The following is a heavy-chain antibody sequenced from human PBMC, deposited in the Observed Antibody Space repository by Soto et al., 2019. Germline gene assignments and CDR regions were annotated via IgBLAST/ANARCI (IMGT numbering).Heavy chain of an antibody. V-gene: IGHV3-48*03. CDR1: GFTFDNYE. J-gene: IGHJ4*02. D-gene: IGHD5-12*01. CDR2: ISSVGSTI. CDR3: AKEATNINNFHY. Sequence: EVQLVESGGGLVQPGGSLRLSCAASGFTFDNYEMNWVRQAPGKGLEWVSYISSVGSTIYYADSVKGRFTISRDNAKNSLFLPMNSLRAEDTAVYYCAKEATNINNFHYWGQGTLVTVSS.